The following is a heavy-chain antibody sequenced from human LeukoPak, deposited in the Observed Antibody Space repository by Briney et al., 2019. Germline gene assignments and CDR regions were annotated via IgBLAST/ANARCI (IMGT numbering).Heavy chain of an antibody. J-gene: IGHJ4*01. CDR3: ARHGDYYDT. CDR2: IYYRGST. Sequence: SETLSLTCTVSGGSISSNYWSWIRQPQGQGLEWIVYIYYRGSTDYQPSLKRRVIIVEDTSKNQTSLKLTSVTAAVTVVYFCARHGDYYDTWGHGTLVTVS. D-gene: IGHD3-22*01. CDR1: GGSISSNY. V-gene: IGHV4-59*08.